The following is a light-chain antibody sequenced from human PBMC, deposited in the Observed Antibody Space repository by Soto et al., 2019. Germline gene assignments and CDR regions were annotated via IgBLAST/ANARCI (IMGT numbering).Light chain of an antibody. CDR1: SSDVGGYNY. J-gene: IGLJ3*02. CDR2: EVS. CDR3: SAYTSSSRV. Sequence: QAVVTQPASVSGSPGQSITISCTGTSSDVGGYNYVSWYQQYPGKAPKLMIYEVSHRPSGVSNRFSGSKSANTASLTISGLQAEDEADYYCSAYTSSSRVFGGGTKLTVL. V-gene: IGLV2-14*01.